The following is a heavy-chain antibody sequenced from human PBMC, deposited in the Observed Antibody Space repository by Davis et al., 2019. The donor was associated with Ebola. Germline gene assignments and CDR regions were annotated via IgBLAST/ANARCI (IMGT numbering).Heavy chain of an antibody. CDR2: ISWNSGSI. CDR1: GFTFDDYA. J-gene: IGHJ6*04. CDR3: AKDMGQGYSYGGYYGMDV. Sequence: SLKISCAASGFTFDDYAMHWVRQAPGKGLEWVSGISWNSGSIGYADSVKGRFTISRDNAKNSLYLQMNSLRAEDTALYYCAKDMGQGYSYGGYYGMDVWGKGTTVTVSS. V-gene: IGHV3-9*01. D-gene: IGHD5-18*01.